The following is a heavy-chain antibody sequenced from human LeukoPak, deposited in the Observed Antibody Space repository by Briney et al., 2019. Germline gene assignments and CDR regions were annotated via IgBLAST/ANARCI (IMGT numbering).Heavy chain of an antibody. J-gene: IGHJ4*02. V-gene: IGHV3-30*18. D-gene: IGHD3-10*01. CDR1: GFTFSSYG. CDR3: AKDVLLWFGELSLVEYYFDY. Sequence: GGSLRLSCAASGFTFSSYGMHWVRQAPGKGLEWEAVISYDGSNKYYADSVKGRFTISRDNSKNTLYLQMNSLRAEDTAVYYCAKDVLLWFGELSLVEYYFDYWGQGTLVTVSS. CDR2: ISYDGSNK.